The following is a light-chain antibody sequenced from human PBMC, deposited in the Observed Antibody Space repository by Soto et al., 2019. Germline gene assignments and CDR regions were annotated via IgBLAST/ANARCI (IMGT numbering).Light chain of an antibody. CDR3: QQYNSYLFT. Sequence: GDRVTITCRAGQSISSWLAWYQQNPGTAPKLLIYDVSSLESGVPSRFSGSGSGTEFALTISSLQPDDFATYYCQQYNSYLFTFGPGTKVDIK. CDR1: QSISSW. CDR2: DVS. J-gene: IGKJ3*01. V-gene: IGKV1-5*01.